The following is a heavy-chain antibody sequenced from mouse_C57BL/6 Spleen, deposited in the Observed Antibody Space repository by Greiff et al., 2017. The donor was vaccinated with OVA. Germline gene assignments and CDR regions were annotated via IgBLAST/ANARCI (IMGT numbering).Heavy chain of an antibody. Sequence: QVQLQQSGAELVKPGASVKISCKASGYAFSSYWMNWVKQRPGKGLEWIGQIYPGDGDTNYNGKFKGKATLTADKSSSTAYMQLSSLTSDDSAVYFCARSFYYGSSYPYYYAMDYWGQGTSVTVSS. CDR3: ARSFYYGSSYPYYYAMDY. D-gene: IGHD1-1*01. CDR1: GYAFSSYW. V-gene: IGHV1-80*01. CDR2: IYPGDGDT. J-gene: IGHJ4*01.